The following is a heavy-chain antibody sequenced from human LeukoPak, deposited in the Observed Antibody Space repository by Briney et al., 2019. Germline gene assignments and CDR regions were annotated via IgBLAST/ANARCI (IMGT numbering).Heavy chain of an antibody. D-gene: IGHD2-15*01. Sequence: PGGSLRLSCAASGFTFSSYAMSWVRQAPGKGLEWVSSISGNSGSTTYADSVKGRFTLSRDDAENTLYLQMNSLSAEDTAIYFCACEVCSGGTCFLAYWGQGALVTVSS. V-gene: IGHV3-23*01. J-gene: IGHJ4*02. CDR1: GFTFSSYA. CDR2: ISGNSGST. CDR3: ACEVCSGGTCFLAY.